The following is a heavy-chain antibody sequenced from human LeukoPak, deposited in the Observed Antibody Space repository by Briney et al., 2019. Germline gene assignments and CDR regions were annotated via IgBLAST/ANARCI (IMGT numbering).Heavy chain of an antibody. CDR1: GFTFSTYV. J-gene: IGHJ4*02. CDR2: IWNDVSNK. CDR3: ARNSYYEYYFDY. D-gene: IGHD5-12*01. Sequence: GRPLRLSCAASGFTFSTYVMHWVRQAPGKGLEGVAFIWNDVSNKYYADSVKGRFTISRDNSKNTLYLQMNSLRAEDTAVYYCARNSYYEYYFDYWGQGTLVTVSS. V-gene: IGHV3-33*01.